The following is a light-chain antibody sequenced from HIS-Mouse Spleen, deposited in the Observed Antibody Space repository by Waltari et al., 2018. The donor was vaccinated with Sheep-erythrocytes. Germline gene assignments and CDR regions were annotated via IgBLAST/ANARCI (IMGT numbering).Light chain of an antibody. CDR2: EGS. Sequence: QSALTQPASVSGSPGQSIPLPCTGTSSAVGSYNLVSWYQQHPGKAPKLMIYEGSKRPSGVSNRFSGSKSGNTASLTISGLQAEDEADYYCCSYAGSSTLVFGGGTKLTVL. CDR3: CSYAGSSTLV. CDR1: SSAVGSYNL. V-gene: IGLV2-23*01. J-gene: IGLJ2*01.